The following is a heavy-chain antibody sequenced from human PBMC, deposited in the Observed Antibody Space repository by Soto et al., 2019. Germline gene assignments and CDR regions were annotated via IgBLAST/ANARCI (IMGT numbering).Heavy chain of an antibody. D-gene: IGHD2-21*02. CDR1: GFTFSDYY. Sequence: GGSLRLSCAASGFTFSDYYMSWIRQAPGKGLEWVSYISSSGSTIYYADSVKGRFTISRDNAKNSLYLQMNSLRAEDTAVYYCTTRAYCGGDCSYWGQGTLVTVSS. V-gene: IGHV3-11*01. CDR3: TTRAYCGGDCSY. CDR2: ISSSGSTI. J-gene: IGHJ4*02.